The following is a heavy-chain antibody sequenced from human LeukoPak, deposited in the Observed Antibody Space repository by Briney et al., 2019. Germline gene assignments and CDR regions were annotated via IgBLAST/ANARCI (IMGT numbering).Heavy chain of an antibody. J-gene: IGHJ4*02. Sequence: SVKVSCKASGGTFSSYAISWVRQAPGQGLEWMGRIIPIFGTANYAQKFQGRVTITTDESTSTAYMELSSLRSEDTAVYYCARVRGSMVRGVIMFGVGDAWGQGILVTVSS. D-gene: IGHD3-10*01. CDR2: IIPIFGTA. V-gene: IGHV1-69*05. CDR3: ARVRGSMVRGVIMFGVGDA. CDR1: GGTFSSYA.